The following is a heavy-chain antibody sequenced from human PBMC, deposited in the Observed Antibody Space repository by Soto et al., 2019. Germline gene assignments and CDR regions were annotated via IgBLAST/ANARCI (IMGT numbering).Heavy chain of an antibody. CDR1: GGSFSGYY. CDR2: INHSGST. CDR3: ARGWGQWLVRRNACDI. V-gene: IGHV4-34*01. J-gene: IGHJ3*02. Sequence: QVQLQQWGAGLLKPSETLSLTCAVYGGSFSGYYWSWIRQPPGKGLEWIGEINHSGSTNYNPSLKSRVTISVDTSKNQFSLKLSSVTAADTAVYYCARGWGQWLVRRNACDIWGQGTMVTVSS. D-gene: IGHD6-19*01.